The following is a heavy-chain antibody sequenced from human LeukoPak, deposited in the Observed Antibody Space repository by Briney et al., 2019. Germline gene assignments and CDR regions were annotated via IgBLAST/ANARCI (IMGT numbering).Heavy chain of an antibody. CDR3: ARDCGGDCWFDY. CDR1: GFTFSSYA. D-gene: IGHD2-21*02. Sequence: GGSLRLSCAASGFTFSSYAMHWVRQAPGKGLEWVAVISYDGSNKYYADSVKGRFTISRDNSKNTLYLQMNSLRAEDTAVYYCARDCGGDCWFDYWGQGTLVTVSP. V-gene: IGHV3-30-3*01. J-gene: IGHJ4*02. CDR2: ISYDGSNK.